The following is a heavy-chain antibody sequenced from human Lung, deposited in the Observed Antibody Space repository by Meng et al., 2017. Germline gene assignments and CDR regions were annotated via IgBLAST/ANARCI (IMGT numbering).Heavy chain of an antibody. Sequence: QVQWVQSGAEGKKPGASVKVACKTSGGSFSTHTFSWVRQAPGQGLEWMGGLIAVFDKTKAAPRFQDRVTFTADESTSTAYMELSSLTFDDTAVYFCARGRRNEPLFDYWGQGTLVTVSS. CDR2: LIAVFDKT. J-gene: IGHJ4*02. CDR1: GGSFSTHT. D-gene: IGHD1-14*01. V-gene: IGHV1-69*13. CDR3: ARGRRNEPLFDY.